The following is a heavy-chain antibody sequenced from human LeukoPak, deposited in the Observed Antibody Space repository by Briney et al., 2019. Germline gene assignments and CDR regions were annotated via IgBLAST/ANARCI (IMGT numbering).Heavy chain of an antibody. D-gene: IGHD3-3*01. CDR1: GFTFSSYA. CDR2: ISGSGGST. V-gene: IGHV3-23*01. J-gene: IGHJ4*02. Sequence: PGGSLRLSCAASGFTFSSYAMSWVRQAPGKGLEWVSAISGSGGSTYYADSVKGRFTISRDNSKNTLYLQMNSLRAEDTAVYYCAKAPRTDFWSGYWYFDYWGQGTLVTVSS. CDR3: AKAPRTDFWSGYWYFDY.